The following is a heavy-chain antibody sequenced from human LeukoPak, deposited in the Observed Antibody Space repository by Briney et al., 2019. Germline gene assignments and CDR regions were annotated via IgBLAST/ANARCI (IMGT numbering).Heavy chain of an antibody. J-gene: IGHJ6*04. CDR1: GGSISSYY. D-gene: IGHD2-15*01. Sequence: SETLSLTCTVSGGSISSYYWSWIRQPPGKGLEWIGYIYYSGSTNYNPSLKSRVTISVDTSKNQFSLKLSSVTAADTAVYYCARDRGPCSGGSCYSHYYYGMDVWGKGTTVTVSS. CDR2: IYYSGST. V-gene: IGHV4-59*01. CDR3: ARDRGPCSGGSCYSHYYYGMDV.